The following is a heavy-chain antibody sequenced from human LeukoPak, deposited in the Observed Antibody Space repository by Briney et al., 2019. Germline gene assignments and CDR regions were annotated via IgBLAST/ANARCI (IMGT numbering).Heavy chain of an antibody. J-gene: IGHJ6*02. Sequence: GGSLRLSCAASGFTFSSYDMHWVRQATGKGPEWVSAIGTAGDTYYPGSVKGRFTISRENAKNSLYLQMNSLRAGDTAVYYCARDLRVVVPAAINYYYGMDVWGQGTTVTVSS. CDR3: ARDLRVVVPAAINYYYGMDV. CDR2: IGTAGDT. V-gene: IGHV3-13*01. D-gene: IGHD2-2*02. CDR1: GFTFSSYD.